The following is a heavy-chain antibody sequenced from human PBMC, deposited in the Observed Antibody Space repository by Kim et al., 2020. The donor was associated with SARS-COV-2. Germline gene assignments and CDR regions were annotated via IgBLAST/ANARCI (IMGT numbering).Heavy chain of an antibody. Sequence: DGSDKNYVASGRGRFTISRDNAKNSLYLQMNSLRAEDTAVYYCATDAGPEAYWGQGTLVTVSS. J-gene: IGHJ4*02. CDR3: ATDAGPEAY. V-gene: IGHV3-7*01. CDR2: DGSDK.